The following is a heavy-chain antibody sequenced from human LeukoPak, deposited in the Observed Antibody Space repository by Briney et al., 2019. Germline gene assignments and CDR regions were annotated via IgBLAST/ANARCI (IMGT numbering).Heavy chain of an antibody. CDR3: ARVYYDSSGFGYFDI. J-gene: IGHJ3*02. V-gene: IGHV4-4*02. CDR2: ISGST. Sequence: SETLSLTCAVSGVSIRSSNWWSWVRQPPGKGLEWIGEISGSTNYNPSLKSRVTISADKSKSQISLSLSSVTAADTAVYYCARVYYDSSGFGYFDIWGQGTKVTVSS. CDR1: GVSIRSSNW. D-gene: IGHD3-22*01.